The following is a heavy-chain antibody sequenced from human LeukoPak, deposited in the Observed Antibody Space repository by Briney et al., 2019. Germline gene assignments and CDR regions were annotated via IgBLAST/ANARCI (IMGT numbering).Heavy chain of an antibody. D-gene: IGHD1-20*01. CDR1: GFTFFNSW. CDR2: INDDGSII. V-gene: IGHV3-74*01. CDR3: VRALSGSEDF. Sequence: QPGGSLRLSCAASGFTFFNSWMHWVRQGPGKGLVWVSRINDDGSIISYADSVKGRFTISRDNAKNTLYLQMSSLRVEDTAVYHCVRALSGSEDFWGQGTLVTVSS. J-gene: IGHJ4*02.